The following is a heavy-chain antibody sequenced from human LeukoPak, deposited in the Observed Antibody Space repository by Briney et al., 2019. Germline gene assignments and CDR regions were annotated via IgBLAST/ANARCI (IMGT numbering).Heavy chain of an antibody. CDR2: IYYSGST. CDR1: GGSFSGYY. CDR3: ARAPPTMIVVVITTRVYAFDI. J-gene: IGHJ3*02. D-gene: IGHD3-22*01. Sequence: SETLSLTCAVYGGSFSGYYWSWIRQHPGKGLEWIGYIYYSGSTYYNPSLKSRVTISVDTSKNQFSLKLSSVTAADTAVYYCARAPPTMIVVVITTRVYAFDIWGQGTMVTVSS. V-gene: IGHV4-31*11.